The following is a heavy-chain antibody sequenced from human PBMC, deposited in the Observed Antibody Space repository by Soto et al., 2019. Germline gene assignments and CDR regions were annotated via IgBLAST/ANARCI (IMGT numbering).Heavy chain of an antibody. V-gene: IGHV3-48*03. Sequence: PGGSLRLSCAASGFPFSSYEMNWVRQAPGKGLEWVSYISSSGSTIYYADSVKGRFTISRDNAKNSLYLQMNSLRAEDTAVYYCARAPEEYYFDYWGQGTLVTVSS. CDR2: ISSSGSTI. D-gene: IGHD3-10*01. J-gene: IGHJ4*02. CDR1: GFPFSSYE. CDR3: ARAPEEYYFDY.